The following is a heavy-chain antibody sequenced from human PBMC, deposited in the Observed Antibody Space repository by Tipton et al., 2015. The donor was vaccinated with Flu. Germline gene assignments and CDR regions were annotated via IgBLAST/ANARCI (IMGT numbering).Heavy chain of an antibody. D-gene: IGHD1-26*01. Sequence: TLSLTCTVSGDSISSSGYYWSWIRQHPGKGLEWIGYIYYSGNTYYNPSLRSRVSISADTSQNQFSLKVTSVTAADTAVYYCARAPLGSKFATFDFWGQGALATVSA. CDR3: ARAPLGSKFATFDF. V-gene: IGHV4-31*03. J-gene: IGHJ4*02. CDR2: IYYSGNT. CDR1: GDSISSSGYY.